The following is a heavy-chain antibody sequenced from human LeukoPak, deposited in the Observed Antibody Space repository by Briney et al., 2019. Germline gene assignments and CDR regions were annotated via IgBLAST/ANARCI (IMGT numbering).Heavy chain of an antibody. CDR1: GYXFTGYY. Sequence: ASVKVSCMASGYXFTGYYIHWVRQAPGQGLEWMGWINPNSGGTNYAQKFQGRVTMTRDTSISTAYMELSRLRSDDTAVYYCARSPYPNWYFDLWGRGTLVTVSS. V-gene: IGHV1-2*02. CDR2: INPNSGGT. CDR3: ARSPYPNWYFDL. J-gene: IGHJ2*01.